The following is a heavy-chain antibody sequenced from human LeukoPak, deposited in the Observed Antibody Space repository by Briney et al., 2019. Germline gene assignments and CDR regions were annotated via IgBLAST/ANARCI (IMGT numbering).Heavy chain of an antibody. CDR2: ISGSDSIT. CDR3: AKDLSGYSGGFEAMFDY. Sequence: GGSLRLSCAASGFTFSFYAMSWVRQAPGKGLEWVSGISGSDSITYYADSVKGRFTISRDNSKNTLYLQMNSLRVEDTAVYYCAKDLSGYSGGFEAMFDYWGQGTLVTVSS. V-gene: IGHV3-23*01. J-gene: IGHJ4*02. CDR1: GFTFSFYA. D-gene: IGHD1-26*01.